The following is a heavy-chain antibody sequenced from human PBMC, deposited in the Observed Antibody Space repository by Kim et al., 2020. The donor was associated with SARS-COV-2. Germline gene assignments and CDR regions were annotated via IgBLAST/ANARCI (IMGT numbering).Heavy chain of an antibody. CDR3: ARQADIRITGTTSRNPYYYYYYGMDV. CDR2: IYPGDSDT. Sequence: GESLKISCKGSGYSFTSYWIGWVRQMPGKGLEWMGIIYPGDSDTRYSPSFQGQVTISADKSISTAYLQWSSLKASDTAMYYCARQADIRITGTTSRNPYYYYYYGMDVWGQGTTVTVSS. J-gene: IGHJ6*02. V-gene: IGHV5-51*01. D-gene: IGHD1-7*01. CDR1: GYSFTSYW.